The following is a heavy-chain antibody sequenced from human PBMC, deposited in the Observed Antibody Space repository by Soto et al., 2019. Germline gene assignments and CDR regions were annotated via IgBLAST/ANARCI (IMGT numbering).Heavy chain of an antibody. J-gene: IGHJ2*01. D-gene: IGHD6-13*01. CDR3: ARPSIAATGNWYFDV. CDR2: IYYSGST. Sequence: SETLSLTCVVSGDSISSSNWWSCVRQPPGKGLEWIGYIYYSGSTNYNPSLKSRVTISVDTSKNQFSLRLPSVTAADTGLYYCARPSIAATGNWYFDVWGRGTLVTVS. CDR1: GDSISSSNW. V-gene: IGHV4-4*02.